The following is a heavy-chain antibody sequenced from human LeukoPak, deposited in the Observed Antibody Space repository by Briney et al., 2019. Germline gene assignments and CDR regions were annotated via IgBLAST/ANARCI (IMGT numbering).Heavy chain of an antibody. CDR2: IFHSGST. D-gene: IGHD3-10*01. CDR3: ARGHRGGDY. V-gene: IGHV4-4*02. Sequence: SGTLSLTCAVSGDSISSSYWWSWVRQPPGQGLEWIGEIFHSGSTNYNPSLKSRVTISVDESKNQFSLKLTSATAADTAVYYCARGHRGGDYWGQGTLVTVSS. J-gene: IGHJ4*02. CDR1: GDSISSSYW.